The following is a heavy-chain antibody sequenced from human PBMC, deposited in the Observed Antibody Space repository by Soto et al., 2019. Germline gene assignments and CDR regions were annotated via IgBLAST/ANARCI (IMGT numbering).Heavy chain of an antibody. J-gene: IGHJ6*02. Sequence: SETLSLTCAVYGGSFSGYSWSWVRQPPGKGLEWIGEINHSGSTNYNPSLKSRVAISVDRSKNQFSLNLSSVTAADTAIYYCARESGGYDSSTRYGLDVWGQGTTVTVSS. CDR3: ARESGGYDSSTRYGLDV. V-gene: IGHV4-34*01. D-gene: IGHD6-25*01. CDR2: INHSGST. CDR1: GGSFSGYS.